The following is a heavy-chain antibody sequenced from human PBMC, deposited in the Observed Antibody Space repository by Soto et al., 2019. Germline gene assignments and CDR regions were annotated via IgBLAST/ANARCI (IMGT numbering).Heavy chain of an antibody. CDR2: MSYDGSK. Sequence: QVQLVESGGGVVQPGRSLRLSCAAAGFTFSSYGMHWVRQAPGTGLEWVAVMSYDGSKYYADTVKGRFTISRDNSKNTLYLQRNSLRPEDTAVYYCAKDFTPWFGDYFYYYYGMDVWGQGTTVTVSS. CDR3: AKDFTPWFGDYFYYYYGMDV. CDR1: GFTFSSYG. J-gene: IGHJ6*02. V-gene: IGHV3-30*18. D-gene: IGHD4-17*01.